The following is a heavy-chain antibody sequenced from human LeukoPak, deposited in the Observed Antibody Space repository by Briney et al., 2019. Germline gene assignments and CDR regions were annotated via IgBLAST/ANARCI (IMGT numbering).Heavy chain of an antibody. D-gene: IGHD6-19*01. CDR1: GFTFSNYE. CDR2: ISSTSSTI. J-gene: IGHJ4*02. V-gene: IGHV3-48*03. CDR3: ARDLRSGLYEGSIDY. Sequence: GGSLRLSCSASGFTFSNYEMHWVRQAPGKGLEWVSYISSTSSTIFYADSVKGRFTISRDSAKNSLYLQMSSLRAEDTAVYYCARDLRSGLYEGSIDYWGQGTLVTVSS.